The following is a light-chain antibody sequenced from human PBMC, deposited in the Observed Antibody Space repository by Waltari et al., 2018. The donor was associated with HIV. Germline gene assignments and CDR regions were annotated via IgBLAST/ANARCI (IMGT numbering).Light chain of an antibody. CDR3: CSYVGWSTILYV. V-gene: IGLV2-23*02. CDR2: EVS. Sequence: QSALTQPASVSGSPGQSITISCTGTSSGVGSYNLVSWYQQHPGKAPKLMIYEVSKRPSGVSNRFSGSKSGNTASLTISGLQAEDEADYYCCSYVGWSTILYVFGTGTKVTVL. J-gene: IGLJ1*01. CDR1: SSGVGSYNL.